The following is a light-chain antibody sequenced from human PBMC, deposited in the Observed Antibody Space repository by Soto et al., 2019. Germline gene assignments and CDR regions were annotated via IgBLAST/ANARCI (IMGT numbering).Light chain of an antibody. J-gene: IGKJ5*01. CDR1: QSVTSSD. V-gene: IGKV3-20*01. Sequence: ETVLTQSPGTLSLSPGERATLSCRASQSVTSSDLAWYQQKPGQAPRLLIYGSSIRATGIPDRFSGSGSETDFILSISRLEPEDFAVYHCQQYGSSLFTFGQGTRLEIK. CDR2: GSS. CDR3: QQYGSSLFT.